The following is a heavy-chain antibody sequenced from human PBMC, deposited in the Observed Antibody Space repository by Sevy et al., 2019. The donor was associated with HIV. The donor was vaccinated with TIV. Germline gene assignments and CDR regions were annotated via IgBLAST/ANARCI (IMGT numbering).Heavy chain of an antibody. D-gene: IGHD2-2*01. CDR3: ARGYCSSTSCPIYYYYGMDV. J-gene: IGHJ6*02. Sequence: ASVKVSCKASGGTFSSYAISWVRQAPGQGLEWMGGIIPIFGTANYSQKFQGRGTITADESTSTAYMELSSLRSEDTAVYYCARGYCSSTSCPIYYYYGMDVWGQGTTVTVSS. CDR2: IIPIFGTA. V-gene: IGHV1-69*13. CDR1: GGTFSSYA.